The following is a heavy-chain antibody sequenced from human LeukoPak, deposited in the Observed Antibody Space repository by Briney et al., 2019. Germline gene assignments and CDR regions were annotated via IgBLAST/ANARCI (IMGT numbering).Heavy chain of an antibody. V-gene: IGHV3-30-3*01. CDR1: GFTFNTYA. Sequence: SGGSLRLSCAASGFTFNTYAMHWVRQAPGKGLEWVAVISYDASNKYFADSVKGRFTISRDNSKNTLYLQMNSLRAEDTAVYYCARGFDYWGQGTLVTVSS. J-gene: IGHJ4*02. CDR3: ARGFDY. CDR2: ISYDASNK.